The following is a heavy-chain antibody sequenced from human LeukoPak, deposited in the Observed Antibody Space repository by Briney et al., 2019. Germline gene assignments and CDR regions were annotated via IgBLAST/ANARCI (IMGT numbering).Heavy chain of an antibody. D-gene: IGHD6-19*01. CDR3: ARDIAVAGTFFDY. V-gene: IGHV1-2*02. J-gene: IGHJ4*02. Sequence: ASVTVSCKASVYTFTKYYMHWVRHAPGQGIEWMGWINPNSGGTNYAQKFQGRVTMTRDTSISTAYMELSRLRSDDTAVYYCARDIAVAGTFFDYWGQGTLVTVSS. CDR2: INPNSGGT. CDR1: VYTFTKYY.